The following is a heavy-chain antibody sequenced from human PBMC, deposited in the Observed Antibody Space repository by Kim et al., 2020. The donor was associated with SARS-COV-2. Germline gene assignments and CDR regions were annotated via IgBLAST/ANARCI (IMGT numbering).Heavy chain of an antibody. D-gene: IGHD5-12*01. Sequence: SETLSLTCTVSGGSISSYYWSWIRQPPGKGLEWIGYVYYNGSTNYNPSLKSRVTLSVDTSKNHFSLNLRSVTAADTAVYYCARDGRARGYSGYEGGFDFWGQGSLVTVSS. CDR2: VYYNGST. CDR1: GGSISSYY. CDR3: ARDGRARGYSGYEGGFDF. V-gene: IGHV4-59*01. J-gene: IGHJ4*02.